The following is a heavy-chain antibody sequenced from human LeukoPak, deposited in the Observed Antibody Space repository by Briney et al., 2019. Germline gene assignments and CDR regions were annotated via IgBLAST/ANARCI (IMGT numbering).Heavy chain of an antibody. CDR3: ARDSRSVVVPAAMSYYYYGMDV. CDR2: IYYSGST. CDR1: GGSISSYY. V-gene: IGHV4-59*01. J-gene: IGHJ6*02. Sequence: SETLSLTCTVSGGSISSYYWSWIRQPPGKGLEWIGYIYYSGSTNYNPSLKSRVTISVDTSKNQFSLKLSSVTAADTAVYYCARDSRSVVVPAAMSYYYYGMDVWGQGTTVTVSS. D-gene: IGHD2-2*01.